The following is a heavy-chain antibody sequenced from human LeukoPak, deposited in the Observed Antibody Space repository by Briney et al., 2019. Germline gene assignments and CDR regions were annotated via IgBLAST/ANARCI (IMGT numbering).Heavy chain of an antibody. CDR3: AKDQSYSSDWYGRIDY. J-gene: IGHJ4*02. V-gene: IGHV3-23*01. Sequence: GGSLRLSCAASGFTFTNFAMSWVRQAPGKGLEWVSAISGSGGRTYYADSVKGRFTISRDSSKETLYLQMNSLKAEDTAAYYCAKDQSYSSDWYGRIDYWGQGTLVTVSS. CDR1: GFTFTNFA. D-gene: IGHD6-19*01. CDR2: ISGSGGRT.